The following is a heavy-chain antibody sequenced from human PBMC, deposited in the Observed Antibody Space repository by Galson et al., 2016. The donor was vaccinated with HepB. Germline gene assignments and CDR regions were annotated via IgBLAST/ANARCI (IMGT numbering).Heavy chain of an antibody. CDR1: GFTFSNYG. CDR2: ISSDGSNN. Sequence: SLRLSCAASGFTFSNYGMNWIRQAPGKGLEWVTVISSDGSNNDYADSVKGRFTISRDNSKNTLYLQMNSLRAEDTAVYYCAKGAGGWFDYWGQGTLVTVSS. J-gene: IGHJ4*02. V-gene: IGHV3-30*18. D-gene: IGHD2-8*02. CDR3: AKGAGGWFDY.